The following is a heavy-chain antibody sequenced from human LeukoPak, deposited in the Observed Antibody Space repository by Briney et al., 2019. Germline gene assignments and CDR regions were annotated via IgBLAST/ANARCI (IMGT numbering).Heavy chain of an antibody. J-gene: IGHJ5*02. Sequence: PWGSLRLSCAASGFTFSSFSMNWVRQAPGKGLEWVSSITSSSNYISYADSVKGRFNISRDNAKNSLYLQMNSLRAEDTAVYYCARVSYWFDPWGQGTLVSVSS. V-gene: IGHV3-21*01. CDR2: ITSSSNYI. CDR3: ARVSYWFDP. CDR1: GFTFSSFS.